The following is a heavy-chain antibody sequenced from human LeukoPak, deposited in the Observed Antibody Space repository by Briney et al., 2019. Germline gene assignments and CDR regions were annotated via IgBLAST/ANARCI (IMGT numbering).Heavy chain of an antibody. J-gene: IGHJ6*03. CDR1: GYTFTSYG. V-gene: IGHV1-18*01. Sequence: ASVKVSCKASGYTFTSYGISWVRQAPGQGLEWMGWISAYNGNTNYAQKLQGRVTMTTDTSTSTAYMELRSLRSDDTAVYYCARVYSNYVEDYYYYMDVWGKGTTVTVSS. CDR2: ISAYNGNT. D-gene: IGHD4-11*01. CDR3: ARVYSNYVEDYYYYMDV.